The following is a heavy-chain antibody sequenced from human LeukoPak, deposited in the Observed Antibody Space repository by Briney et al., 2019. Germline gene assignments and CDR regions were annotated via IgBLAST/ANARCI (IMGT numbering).Heavy chain of an antibody. CDR1: GGSISSYY. CDR2: IRPDGHT. CDR3: ARQVATKGEWAFDV. D-gene: IGHD5-12*01. J-gene: IGHJ3*01. Sequence: RTSETLSLTCSVSGGSISSYYWSWIRQPPGKGLEWMASIRPDGHTYSNSSVRHQLTISADMSRNEFSLKLNSLTAADTAVYYCARQVATKGEWAFDVWGQGTVVIVSS. V-gene: IGHV4-4*08.